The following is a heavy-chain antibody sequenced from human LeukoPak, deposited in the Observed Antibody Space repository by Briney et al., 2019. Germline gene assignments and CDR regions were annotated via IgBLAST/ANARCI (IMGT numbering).Heavy chain of an antibody. CDR3: ARASQQLVRYVGLDY. CDR1: GFTFSSYA. D-gene: IGHD6-13*01. CDR2: ISYDGSNK. J-gene: IGHJ4*02. V-gene: IGHV3-30*04. Sequence: GGSLRLSCAASGFTFSSYAMHWVRQAPGKGLEWVAVISYDGSNKYYADSVKGRFTISRDNSKNTLYLQMNSLRAEDTAVYYCARASQQLVRYVGLDYWGQETLVTVSS.